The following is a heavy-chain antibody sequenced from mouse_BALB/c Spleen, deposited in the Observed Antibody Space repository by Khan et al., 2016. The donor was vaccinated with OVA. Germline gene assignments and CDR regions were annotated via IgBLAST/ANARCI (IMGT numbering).Heavy chain of an antibody. J-gene: IGHJ3*01. D-gene: IGHD2-10*01. CDR2: IIPSNDYT. CDR1: GYTFTTYT. V-gene: IGHV1-4*01. CDR3: GREGPYQRADGWFAY. Sequence: QIQLVQSGAELARPGASVKMSCKASGYTFTTYTIHWVKQRPGQGLEWIGYIIPSNDYTNYNQKFKDRATLTADKSSSTAYMQLSSLTSEDSAVYDCGREGPYQRADGWFAYWGQGTLGTVSA.